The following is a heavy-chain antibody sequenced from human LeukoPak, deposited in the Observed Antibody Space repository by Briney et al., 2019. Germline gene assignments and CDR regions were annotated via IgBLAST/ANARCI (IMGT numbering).Heavy chain of an antibody. J-gene: IGHJ4*02. CDR3: ARDLVGARDY. CDR1: GFTVSNNY. Sequence: GGSLRLSCAASGFTVSNNYMSWVRQAPGKGLEWVSSITSSSSYIEYADSVKGRFTISRDNAKNSLYQQMNSLRAEDTAVYYCARDLVGARDYWGQGTLVTVSS. CDR2: ITSSSSYI. V-gene: IGHV3-21*01. D-gene: IGHD1-26*01.